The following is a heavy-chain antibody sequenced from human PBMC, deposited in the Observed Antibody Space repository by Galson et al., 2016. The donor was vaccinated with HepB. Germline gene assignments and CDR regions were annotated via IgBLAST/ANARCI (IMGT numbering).Heavy chain of an antibody. CDR1: GDSVSSINSG. D-gene: IGHD1-7*01. V-gene: IGHV6-1*01. J-gene: IGHJ4*02. Sequence: CAISGDSVSSINSGWNWIRQSPSRGLEWLGETYYRSKWYSDYAVSVKGRITINPDTSKNQFSLHLNSVTPEDTAIYYCARHWDSTWYYFDYWGQGTLVTVSS. CDR2: TYYRSKWYS. CDR3: ARHWDSTWYYFDY.